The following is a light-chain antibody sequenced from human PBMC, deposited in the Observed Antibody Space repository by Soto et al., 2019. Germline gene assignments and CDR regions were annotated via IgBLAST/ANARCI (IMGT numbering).Light chain of an antibody. Sequence: QSALPQPASVSGSPGQSITISCTGTSSDIGGYNYVSWYQQYPGKAPKLMIYEVSNRPSGVSSRFSGSKSGNTASLTISGLQADDEADYYCGSFTSTNTWVFGGGSKLTVL. CDR2: EVS. V-gene: IGLV2-14*01. CDR3: GSFTSTNTWV. J-gene: IGLJ3*02. CDR1: SSDIGGYNY.